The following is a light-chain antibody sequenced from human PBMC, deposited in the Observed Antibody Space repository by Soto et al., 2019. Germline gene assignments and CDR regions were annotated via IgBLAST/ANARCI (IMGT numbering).Light chain of an antibody. V-gene: IGKV3-11*01. CDR1: QSVNSY. Sequence: EIVLTQSPATLSLSPGERATLSCRASQSVNSYLAWYQQKPGQAPRLLFYDALNRATGIPARFSGSGSGTDFTLTIDSLEPEDFAVYYGQQRSDWPPWTFGQGTRVEIK. CDR3: QQRSDWPPWT. J-gene: IGKJ1*01. CDR2: DAL.